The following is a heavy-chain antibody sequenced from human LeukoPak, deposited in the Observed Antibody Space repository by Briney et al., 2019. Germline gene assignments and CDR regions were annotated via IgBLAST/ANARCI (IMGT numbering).Heavy chain of an antibody. J-gene: IGHJ4*02. V-gene: IGHV4-31*03. D-gene: IGHD6-25*01. CDR2: MHNSENA. CDR3: ARERGRLVGY. CDR1: GGSISSGGYF. Sequence: SETLSLTCTVSGGSISSGGYFWSWIRQHPGKGLEWIGYMHNSENADYNPSLKSRVTISVDTPKNEISLKVNSVTAADTAVYYCARERGRLVGYWGQGTLVTVSS.